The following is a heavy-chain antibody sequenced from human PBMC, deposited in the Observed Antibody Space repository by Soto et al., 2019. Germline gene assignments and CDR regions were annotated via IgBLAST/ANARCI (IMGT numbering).Heavy chain of an antibody. CDR3: ATSYRNARYTY. D-gene: IGHD1-1*01. CDR2: INHSGST. J-gene: IGHJ1*01. CDR1: GGSFSGYY. Sequence: PSETLSLTCAVYGGSFSGYYWSWIRQPPGKGLEWIGEINHSGSTNYNPSLKSRVTISVDTSKNQFSLRLSSVTVADTAVYYCATSYRNARYTYWGQGTQVTVYS. V-gene: IGHV4-34*01.